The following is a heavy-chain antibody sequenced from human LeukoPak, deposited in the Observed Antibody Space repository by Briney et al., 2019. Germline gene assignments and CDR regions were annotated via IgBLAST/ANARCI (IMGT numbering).Heavy chain of an antibody. J-gene: IGHJ4*02. CDR1: GYSFTTHW. D-gene: IGHD2/OR15-2a*01. Sequence: GESLKISCKGSGYSFTTHWIGWVRQMSGKGLEWMGIIYPGDSDTRNRPSFQGQVTISVDKSVSTAYLQWSSLKASDTAMYYCARSDFYGHSFDYWGQGTLVTVSS. V-gene: IGHV5-51*01. CDR2: IYPGDSDT. CDR3: ARSDFYGHSFDY.